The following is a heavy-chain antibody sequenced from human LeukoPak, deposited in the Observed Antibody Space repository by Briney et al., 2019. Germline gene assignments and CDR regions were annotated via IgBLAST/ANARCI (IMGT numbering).Heavy chain of an antibody. V-gene: IGHV3-7*01. CDR3: ARDASGDYDRPYYYYYYMDV. CDR2: IKQDGSEK. Sequence: GGSLRLSCAASGFTFSSYWMSWVRQAPGKGLEWVANIKQDGSEKYYVDSVKGRFTISRDNAKNSLYLHMNSLRAEGTAVYYCARDASGDYDRPYYYYYYMDVWGKGTTVTISS. J-gene: IGHJ6*03. CDR1: GFTFSSYW. D-gene: IGHD4-17*01.